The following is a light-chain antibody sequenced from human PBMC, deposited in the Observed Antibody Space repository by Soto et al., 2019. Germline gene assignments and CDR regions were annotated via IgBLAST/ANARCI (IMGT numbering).Light chain of an antibody. CDR2: AAS. J-gene: IGKJ1*01. V-gene: IGKV1-6*01. CDR3: LQNYNYPRT. Sequence: AIQMTQSPSSLSASVGDRVTITCRASQGIRNDLGWYQQKPGKAPKLLIYAASSLQSGVPSRFSGSGSGTDFTLTISTLQTEDFATYYCLQNYNYPRTFGQGTKVEIK. CDR1: QGIRND.